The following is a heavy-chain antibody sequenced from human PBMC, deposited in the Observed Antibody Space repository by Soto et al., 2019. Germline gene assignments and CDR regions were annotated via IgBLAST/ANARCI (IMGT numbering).Heavy chain of an antibody. J-gene: IGHJ4*02. CDR3: ARQSYSSYYFDY. CDR1: GFTFSSYA. Sequence: EVQLVESGGGLVQPGGSLRLSCAASGFTFSSYAMQWVRQAPGKGLEYVSAISSNGGSTYYANSVKGRFTISRDNSKNTLYLQMGSLRAEDMAVYYCARQSYSSYYFDYWGQGTLVTVSS. D-gene: IGHD6-13*01. CDR2: ISSNGGST. V-gene: IGHV3-64*01.